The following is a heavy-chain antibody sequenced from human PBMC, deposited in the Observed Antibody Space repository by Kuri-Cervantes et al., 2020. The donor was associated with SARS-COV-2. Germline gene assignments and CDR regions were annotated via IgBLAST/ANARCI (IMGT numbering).Heavy chain of an antibody. V-gene: IGHV4-34*01. J-gene: IGHJ6*01. CDR1: GGSFSGYY. D-gene: IGHD3-3*01. CDR3: ARDSASITIFGVVTRYGMDV. Sequence: SQTLSLTCAVYGGSFSGYYWSWIRQPPGKGLEWIGEINHSGSTNYNPSLKSRVTISVDTSKNQFSLKLSSVTAADTAVYYCARDSASITIFGVVTRYGMDVWGQGTTVTCAS. CDR2: INHSGST.